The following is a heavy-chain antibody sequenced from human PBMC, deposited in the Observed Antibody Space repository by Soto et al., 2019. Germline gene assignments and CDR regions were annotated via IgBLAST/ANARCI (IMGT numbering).Heavy chain of an antibody. Sequence: EVQLVESGGGLVKPGESLRLSCEASGFTFSRDSMNWVRQVPGKGLEWVAAISSGSSDTWYADSVKGRFIISRDNAKNSLFMQMNNLIPEDTAMYYGARVAYWGPGTQVTVSS. CDR3: ARVAY. CDR1: GFTFSRDS. V-gene: IGHV3-21*02. J-gene: IGHJ4*02. CDR2: ISSGSSDT.